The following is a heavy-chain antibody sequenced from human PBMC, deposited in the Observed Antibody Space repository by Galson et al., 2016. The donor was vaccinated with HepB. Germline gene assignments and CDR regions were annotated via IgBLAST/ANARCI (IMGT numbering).Heavy chain of an antibody. V-gene: IGHV3-53*01. Sequence: SLRLSCAASGFIVSSNDMSRVRQAPGKGLEWVSVLYSGDSTYYADAVKGRFTISRDNTKNTLYLQMNSLRAEDTAVYYCASLRFKGFDLWGRGTLVTVSS. D-gene: IGHD3-3*01. CDR3: ASLRFKGFDL. CDR1: GFIVSSND. J-gene: IGHJ2*01. CDR2: LYSGDST.